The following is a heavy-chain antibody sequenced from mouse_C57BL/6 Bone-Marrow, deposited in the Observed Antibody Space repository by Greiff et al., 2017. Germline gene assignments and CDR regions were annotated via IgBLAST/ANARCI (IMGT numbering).Heavy chain of an antibody. J-gene: IGHJ2*01. V-gene: IGHV1-9*01. CDR2: ILPGSGST. D-gene: IGHD3-1*01. Sequence: QVQLQQSGAELLKPGASVKLSCKATGYTFPGYWIEWVKQRPCHGLEWIGEILPGSGSTNYNDKFKGKATFTADKSSNTAYMQLSSLTTVDSAIYDCARSGGRNPDYWSQGTTLTVSS. CDR3: ARSGGRNPDY. CDR1: GYTFPGYW.